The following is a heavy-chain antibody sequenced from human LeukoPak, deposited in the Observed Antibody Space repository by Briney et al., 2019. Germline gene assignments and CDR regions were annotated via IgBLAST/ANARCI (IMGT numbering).Heavy chain of an antibody. Sequence: ASVKVSCKASGYTFTSYDINWVRRATGQGPDWMGYINPRNGASNYSQKFQGRLTMTRDTSISTAYMEVSSLKSDDTAVYYCARDPRDTGGSYDSWGQGTLLTVSS. CDR2: INPRNGAS. D-gene: IGHD2-8*02. V-gene: IGHV1-2*02. CDR1: GYTFTSYD. CDR3: ARDPRDTGGSYDS. J-gene: IGHJ5*01.